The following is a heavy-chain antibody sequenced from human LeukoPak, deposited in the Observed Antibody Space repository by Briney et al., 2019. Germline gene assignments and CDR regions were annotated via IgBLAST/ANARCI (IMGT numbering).Heavy chain of an antibody. J-gene: IGHJ4*02. CDR3: AKSSYYDASGYYREYYFDY. CDR1: GFTFSNYA. D-gene: IGHD3-22*01. Sequence: GGSLRLSCAASGFTFSNYAMSWVRQAPGKGLEWVSSISGSGGSTHYADSVKGRFTISRDKTKNTLYLQMNSLRAEDTAVYYCAKSSYYDASGYYREYYFDYWGQGTLVTVSS. V-gene: IGHV3-23*01. CDR2: ISGSGGST.